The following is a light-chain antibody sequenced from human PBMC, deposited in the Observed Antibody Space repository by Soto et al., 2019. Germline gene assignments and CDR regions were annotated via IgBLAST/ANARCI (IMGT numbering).Light chain of an antibody. J-gene: IGLJ2*01. CDR1: SGDIARNY. V-gene: IGLV6-57*03. Sequence: NFMLTQPQSVSESPGKTVTISCTRSSGDIARNYVQWYQQRPGSAPSAVIHEDDQRPSGVPDRFSGSVDRSSNSASLTISGLKTEDEADYYGQSYDSSNQGVFGGGTKLTVL. CDR2: EDD. CDR3: QSYDSSNQGV.